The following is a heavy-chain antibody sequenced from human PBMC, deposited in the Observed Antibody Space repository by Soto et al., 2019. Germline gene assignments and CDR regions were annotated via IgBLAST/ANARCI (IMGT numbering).Heavy chain of an antibody. Sequence: GESLKISCKGSGYSFTSYWIGWVRQMPWKGLEWMGIIYPGDSDTRYSPSFQGQVTISADKSISTAYLQWSSLKASDTAMYYCARGRITIFGVAPGDYWGQGTLVTVS. D-gene: IGHD3-3*01. V-gene: IGHV5-51*01. CDR1: GYSFTSYW. J-gene: IGHJ4*02. CDR3: ARGRITIFGVAPGDY. CDR2: IYPGDSDT.